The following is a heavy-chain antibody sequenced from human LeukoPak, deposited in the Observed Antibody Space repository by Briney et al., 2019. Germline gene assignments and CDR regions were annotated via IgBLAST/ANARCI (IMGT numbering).Heavy chain of an antibody. CDR3: ARELSPSRAHDY. CDR1: GGSISSYY. Sequence: PSETLSLTCAVSGGSISSYYWSWIRQPAGKGLEWIGRISTGGTTNYSPSLTSRITISVDTCKNQFSLNLPSVTAADTAVYYCARELSPSRAHDYWGQGTLVTVSS. D-gene: IGHD5-24*01. CDR2: ISTGGTT. J-gene: IGHJ4*02. V-gene: IGHV4-4*07.